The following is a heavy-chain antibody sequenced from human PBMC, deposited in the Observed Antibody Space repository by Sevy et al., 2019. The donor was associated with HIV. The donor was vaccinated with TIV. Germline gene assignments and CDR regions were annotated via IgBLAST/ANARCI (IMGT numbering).Heavy chain of an antibody. D-gene: IGHD3-3*01. CDR2: ISAHNGNT. J-gene: IGHJ3*02. CDR1: GYTFTNYG. CDR3: ARDLSHTGRFGAFDI. V-gene: IGHV1-18*01. Sequence: ASVKVSCKASGYTFTNYGISWVRQAPGQGLEWMGWISAHNGNTNYAQKLQGRVTMTTDTSTSTASMELRSLRSDDTAFYYCARDLSHTGRFGAFDIWGQGTMVTVSS.